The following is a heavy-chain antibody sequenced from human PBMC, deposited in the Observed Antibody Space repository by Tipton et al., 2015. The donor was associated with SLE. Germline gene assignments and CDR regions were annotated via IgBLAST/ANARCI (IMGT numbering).Heavy chain of an antibody. Sequence: GLVKPSETLSLTCAVYGGSFSSYYWGWIRQPPGKGLEWIGSIHYSGSTYYNPSLKSRVTISVDTSKNQFSLKLSSVTAADTAVYYCAGQEGWGQGTLVTVSS. CDR3: AGQEG. J-gene: IGHJ4*02. CDR1: GGSFSSYY. V-gene: IGHV4-39*01. CDR2: IHYSGST.